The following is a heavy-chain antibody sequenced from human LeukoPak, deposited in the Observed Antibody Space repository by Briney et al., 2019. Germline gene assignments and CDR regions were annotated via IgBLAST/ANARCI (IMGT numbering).Heavy chain of an antibody. D-gene: IGHD4/OR15-4a*01. CDR1: GGSISNDY. Sequence: SETLSLTCTVSGGSISNDYWTWIWQRPREGLERIGYIYDSGTTNYNPSLKSRVTISVDRSRTQFSLKVSSVTAADTAVYYYARSDYGDNSVLGYWGQGTLVTVSS. J-gene: IGHJ4*02. CDR3: ARSDYGDNSVLGY. CDR2: IYDSGTT. V-gene: IGHV4-59*01.